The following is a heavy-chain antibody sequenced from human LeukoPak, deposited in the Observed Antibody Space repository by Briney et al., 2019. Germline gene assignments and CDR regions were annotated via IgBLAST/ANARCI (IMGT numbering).Heavy chain of an antibody. CDR1: GFTFSSYA. D-gene: IGHD2-2*01. J-gene: IGHJ4*02. Sequence: GGSLRLSCAASGFTFSSYAMHRVRQAPGKGLEWVSAISGSGGSTYYADSVKGRFTISRDNSKNTLYLQMNSLRAEDTAVYYCARDKYCSSTSCPIDYWGQGTLVTVSS. V-gene: IGHV3-23*01. CDR2: ISGSGGST. CDR3: ARDKYCSSTSCPIDY.